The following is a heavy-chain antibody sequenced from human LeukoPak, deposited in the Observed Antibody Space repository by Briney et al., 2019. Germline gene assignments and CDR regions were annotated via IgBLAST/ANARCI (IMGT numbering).Heavy chain of an antibody. J-gene: IGHJ4*02. V-gene: IGHV4-34*01. Sequence: TSETLSFTCAVYGGSFSGYYWSWIRQPPGKGLEWIGEINHSGSTNYNPSLKSRVTISVDTSKNQFSLKLSSVTAADTAVYYCARGGRRQWLAPLDYWGQGTLVTVSS. CDR2: INHSGST. CDR1: GGSFSGYY. D-gene: IGHD6-19*01. CDR3: ARGGRRQWLAPLDY.